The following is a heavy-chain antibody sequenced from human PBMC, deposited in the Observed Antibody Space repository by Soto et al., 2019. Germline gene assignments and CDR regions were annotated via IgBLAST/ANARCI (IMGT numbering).Heavy chain of an antibody. CDR2: ISAYNGNT. D-gene: IGHD3-16*01. CDR1: GYTFTNFG. V-gene: IGHV1-18*01. CDR3: ARGGTPIDY. Sequence: QVQLVQSGAEVKKPGASVKVSCKASGYTFTNFGISWVRQAPGQGLEWMGWISAYNGNTNYAQNFQGRVTMTTDTSMSTAYMERRSLRSDDTAVYYSARGGTPIDYWGQGTLVTVSS. J-gene: IGHJ4*02.